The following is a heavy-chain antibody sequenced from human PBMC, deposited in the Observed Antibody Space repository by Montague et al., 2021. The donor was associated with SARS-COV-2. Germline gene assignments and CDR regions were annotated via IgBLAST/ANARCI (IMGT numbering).Heavy chain of an antibody. CDR3: ARDRGAYGGHSGNWFDP. V-gene: IGHV4-4*02. CDR1: GGSISSSNW. Sequence: SETLSLTCAVSGGSISSSNWWIWVRQPPGKGLEWIGEIYHSGSTNYNPSLKSRVTISVDKSKNQFSLRLSSVTAADTAVYYCARDRGAYGGHSGNWFDPWGQGTLVTVSS. CDR2: IYHSGST. D-gene: IGHD4-23*01. J-gene: IGHJ5*02.